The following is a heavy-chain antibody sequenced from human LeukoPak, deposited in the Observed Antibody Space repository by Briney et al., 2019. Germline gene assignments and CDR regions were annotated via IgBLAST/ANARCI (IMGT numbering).Heavy chain of an antibody. J-gene: IGHJ4*02. Sequence: QGGGSLRLSCAASGFTFSTYWMHWVRQAPGKGPVWVSRISSDGSNTIYADSVKGRFTISRDNAKNTLYLQMNSLRAEDAAEYYCVRDKISGWFVDQWGQGTLVTVSS. V-gene: IGHV3-74*01. CDR3: VRDKISGWFVDQ. D-gene: IGHD6-19*01. CDR1: GFTFSTYW. CDR2: ISSDGSNT.